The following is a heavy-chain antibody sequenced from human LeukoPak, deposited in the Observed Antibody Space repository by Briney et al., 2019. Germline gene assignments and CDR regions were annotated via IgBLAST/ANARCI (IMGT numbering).Heavy chain of an antibody. CDR3: ARANCGGTCFLIDY. V-gene: IGHV3-30*04. J-gene: IGHJ4*02. D-gene: IGHD2-15*01. CDR2: ISYDGDTQ. Sequence: GGSLRLSCAASGFTFSNYAMRWVRQAPGKGLEWVAVISYDGDTQYYKDSLRGRFTISRDNSKNTLYLHMNSLGAEDTAVYYCARANCGGTCFLIDYWGQGILVTVSS. CDR1: GFTFSNYA.